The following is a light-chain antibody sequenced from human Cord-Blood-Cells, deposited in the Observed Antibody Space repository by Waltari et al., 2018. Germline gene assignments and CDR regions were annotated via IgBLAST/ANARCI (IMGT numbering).Light chain of an antibody. V-gene: IGKV3-11*01. CDR1: QGFSSY. J-gene: IGKJ4*02. Sequence: IVLTQSPPTLSLSPGERATLSCRASQGFSSYLAWNQHKPSQPHRLLIYDASSRATDNPARCSGSGSGTDFTHAISSLEPEDVAVECHQQRSIWRSLTLGGGSKVVIK. CDR3: QQRSIWRSLT. CDR2: DAS.